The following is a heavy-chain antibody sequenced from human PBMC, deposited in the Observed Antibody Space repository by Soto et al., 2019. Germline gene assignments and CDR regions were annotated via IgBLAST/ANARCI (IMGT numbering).Heavy chain of an antibody. D-gene: IGHD5-12*01. V-gene: IGHV3-30*18. J-gene: IGHJ4*02. Sequence: GGSLKLSCAASGFTFSSYGMHWVRQAPGKGLEWVAVISYDGSNKYYADSVKGRFTISRDNSKNTLYLQMNSLRAEDTAVYYCAKGLGWDILATSNYFDYWGQGTLVTVSS. CDR1: GFTFSSYG. CDR2: ISYDGSNK. CDR3: AKGLGWDILATSNYFDY.